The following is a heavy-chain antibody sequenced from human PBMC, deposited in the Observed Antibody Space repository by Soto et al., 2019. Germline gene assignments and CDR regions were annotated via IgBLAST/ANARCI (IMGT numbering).Heavy chain of an antibody. CDR1: RFTFSSYG. CDR3: AKGSITILSVSY. Sequence: XXSLRLSCAASRFTFSSYGMHWVRQAPGKGLEWVAGXSYDGXNNYYAESVKGXXTISRDNXXNTMYLQMNSLRAEDTAVYYCAKGSITILSVSYWAQGTLVTV. D-gene: IGHD3-3*01. CDR2: XSYDGXNN. J-gene: IGHJ4*02. V-gene: IGHV3-30*18.